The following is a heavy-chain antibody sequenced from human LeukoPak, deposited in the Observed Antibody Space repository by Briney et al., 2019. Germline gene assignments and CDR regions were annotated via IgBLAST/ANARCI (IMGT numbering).Heavy chain of an antibody. J-gene: IGHJ4*02. V-gene: IGHV1-18*01. D-gene: IGHD2/OR15-2a*01. CDR2: ISAYHGTA. CDR3: ARDQDYCHSARCNQFDY. CDR1: GYTFTSSG. Sequence: GASVKVSCKTSGYTFTSSGVSWVRQAPGQGLEWMGWISAYHGTANYAQKFTGRVTMTTDTSTSTAYMELRSLRSDDTAVYYCARDQDYCHSARCNQFDYWGQGTLVTVSS.